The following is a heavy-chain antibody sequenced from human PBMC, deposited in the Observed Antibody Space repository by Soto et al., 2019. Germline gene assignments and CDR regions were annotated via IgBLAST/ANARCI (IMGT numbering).Heavy chain of an antibody. D-gene: IGHD6-19*01. V-gene: IGHV1-18*01. CDR3: ARGTTYGWSQGYYFDY. J-gene: IGHJ4*02. Sequence: QVHLVQSGAEVKKPGASVKVSCKASGYTFTSYGISWLRQAPGQGLEWMGWISAYNGNTNYARKLQGRVTMTTDTSTSTAYMELRSLRSDDTAVYYCARGTTYGWSQGYYFDYWGQGTLVTFSS. CDR2: ISAYNGNT. CDR1: GYTFTSYG.